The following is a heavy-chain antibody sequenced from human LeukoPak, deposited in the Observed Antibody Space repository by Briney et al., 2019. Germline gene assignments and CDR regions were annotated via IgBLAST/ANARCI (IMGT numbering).Heavy chain of an antibody. CDR3: VRDNPRCCGVVPANIDDY. D-gene: IGHD2-15*01. CDR1: GFTFSSYA. CDR2: ISSNGGST. V-gene: IGHV3-64*01. Sequence: GGSLRLSCAASGFTFSSYAMHWVRQAPGKGLEYVSAISSNGGSTYYANSVKGRFTISRDNSKITLYLQMGSLRAEDMAVYYCVRDNPRCCGVVPANIDDYWGQGTLVTVSS. J-gene: IGHJ4*02.